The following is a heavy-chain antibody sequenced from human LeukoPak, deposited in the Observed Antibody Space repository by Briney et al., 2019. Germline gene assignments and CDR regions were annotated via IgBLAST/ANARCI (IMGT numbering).Heavy chain of an antibody. CDR2: IKQDGGEK. CDR3: ARERQNKDFWSGGDY. Sequence: GGSLRLSCAASGFTFSTYWMGWVRQAPGKGLEWVANIKQDGGEKYYVDSVKGRFTISRDNAKNSLYLQMNTLRPEDTAVYYCARERQNKDFWSGGDYWGQGTLVTVSS. V-gene: IGHV3-7*01. D-gene: IGHD3-3*01. J-gene: IGHJ4*02. CDR1: GFTFSTYW.